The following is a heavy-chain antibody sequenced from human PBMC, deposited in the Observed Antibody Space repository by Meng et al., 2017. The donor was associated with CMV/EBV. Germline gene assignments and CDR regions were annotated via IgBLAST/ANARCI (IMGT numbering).Heavy chain of an antibody. Sequence: GGSLRLSCAASGFTFVDYAMHWVRQAPGKGLEWVSGISWNIGSIGCADSVKGRFTISRDNAKNSLYLQMNNLRAEDTALYYCAKVHSSSAFDIWGQGTMVTVSS. CDR2: ISWNIGSI. V-gene: IGHV3-9*01. CDR1: GFTFVDYA. D-gene: IGHD6-19*01. CDR3: AKVHSSSAFDI. J-gene: IGHJ3*02.